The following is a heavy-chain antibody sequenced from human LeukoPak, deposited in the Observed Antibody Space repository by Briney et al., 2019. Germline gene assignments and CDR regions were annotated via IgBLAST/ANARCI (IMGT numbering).Heavy chain of an antibody. Sequence: GGSLRLSCAASGFTFSDYYMSWIRQAPGKGLEWVSYISSSGSTIYYADSVKGRFTISRDNAKNSLYLQMNSLRAEDTAVYYCAREDYDFWSGYYSLQFWGQGTLVTVSS. CDR1: GFTFSDYY. CDR2: ISSSGSTI. D-gene: IGHD3-3*01. CDR3: AREDYDFWSGYYSLQF. V-gene: IGHV3-11*04. J-gene: IGHJ4*02.